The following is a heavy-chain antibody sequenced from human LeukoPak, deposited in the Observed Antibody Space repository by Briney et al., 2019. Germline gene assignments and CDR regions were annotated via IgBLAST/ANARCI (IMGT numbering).Heavy chain of an antibody. CDR2: IYHSGST. CDR1: GGSISSSNW. V-gene: IGHV4-4*02. CDR3: ARVTMVRGVRIGSFDY. Sequence: SETLSLTCAVSGGSISSSNWWSWVRQPPGKGLEWIGEIYHSGSTNYNPSLKSRVTISVDKSKNQFSLKLSSVTAADTAVYYCARVTMVRGVRIGSFDYWGQGTLVTVSS. J-gene: IGHJ4*02. D-gene: IGHD3-10*01.